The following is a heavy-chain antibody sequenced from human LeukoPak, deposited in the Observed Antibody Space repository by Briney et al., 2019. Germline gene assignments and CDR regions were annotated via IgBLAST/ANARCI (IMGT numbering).Heavy chain of an antibody. J-gene: IGHJ4*02. CDR1: GGSISSSDYY. Sequence: SETLSLTCIVSGGSISSSDYYWGWIRQPPGKGLEWIGSIYYSGSTYYNPSLKSRVTISVDTSKNQFSLKLTSVTAADTAVYYCATMGSGSYYYWGQGTLVTVSS. V-gene: IGHV4-39*01. CDR3: ATMGSGSYYY. D-gene: IGHD1-26*01. CDR2: IYYSGST.